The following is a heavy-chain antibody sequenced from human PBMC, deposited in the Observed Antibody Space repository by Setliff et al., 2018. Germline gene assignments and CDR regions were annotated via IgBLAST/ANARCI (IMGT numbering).Heavy chain of an antibody. Sequence: ASVKVSCKASGYTFSAYDFNWVRQAPGQGLEWVGSMSPQSDNTVYAQKFLGTVTKTMNNSISTAYRVLSSLRSEDTAVYYCARVPRLEWLLPTFESWGQVCLGDVSS. CDR2: MSPQSDNT. CDR3: ARVPRLEWLLPTFES. J-gene: IGHJ4*02. CDR1: GYTFSAYD. D-gene: IGHD3-3*01. V-gene: IGHV1-8*02.